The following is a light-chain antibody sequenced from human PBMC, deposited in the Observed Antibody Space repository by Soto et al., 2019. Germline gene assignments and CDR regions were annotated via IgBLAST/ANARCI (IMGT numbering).Light chain of an antibody. CDR2: SNS. J-gene: IGLJ3*02. Sequence: QSVLTQPPSASGTPGQRVTISCSGSSSNIGSNSVNWYQQLPGTAPKLLIYSNSQRPSGVPDRFSGSKSGISASLAISGLQSEDEADYYCAAWYDSLNGVVFAGGTKLTVL. CDR1: SSNIGSNS. V-gene: IGLV1-44*01. CDR3: AAWYDSLNGVV.